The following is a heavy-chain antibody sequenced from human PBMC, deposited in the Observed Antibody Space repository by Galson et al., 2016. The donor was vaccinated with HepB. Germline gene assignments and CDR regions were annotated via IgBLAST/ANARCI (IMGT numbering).Heavy chain of an antibody. CDR1: GFTFSTYN. D-gene: IGHD5-24*01. CDR3: VRLTKMGLRRSFDY. V-gene: IGHV3-74*01. CDR2: IDSDGHSQ. Sequence: SLRLSCAASGFTFSTYNMNWVRQAPGKGLEWVSRIDSDGHSQNYADSVKGRFIISRGNAKNTLYLQMNSLRAEDTAMYYCVRLTKMGLRRSFDYWGQGTLVTVSS. J-gene: IGHJ4*02.